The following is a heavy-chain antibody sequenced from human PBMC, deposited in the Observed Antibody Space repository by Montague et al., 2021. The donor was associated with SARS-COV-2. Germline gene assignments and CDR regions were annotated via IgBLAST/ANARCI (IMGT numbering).Heavy chain of an antibody. V-gene: IGHV4-59*01. J-gene: IGHJ6*03. Sequence: SETLSLTCTVSGGFISSYYWSWIRQPPGKGLEWIGYIYYSGSTNYNPSLKSRVTISVDTSKNQFSLKLSSVTAADTAVYYCARDSRTDFDWLFPDSGSYYYYMDVWGKGTTVTVSS. CDR1: GGFISSYY. D-gene: IGHD3-9*01. CDR3: ARDSRTDFDWLFPDSGSYYYYMDV. CDR2: IYYSGST.